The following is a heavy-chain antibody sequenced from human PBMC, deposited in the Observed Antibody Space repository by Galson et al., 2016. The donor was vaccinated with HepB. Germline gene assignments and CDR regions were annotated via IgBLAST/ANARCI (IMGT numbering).Heavy chain of an antibody. Sequence: SVKVSCKASGYTFINYYIHWVRQAPGQGLEWMGIINPSSGSTNYAQKFQGRVTVTRDTSTSTVYMVLSGLRSEDTAVYYCATGDGRFGEDYWGQGSLVSVSS. CDR1: GYTFINYY. J-gene: IGHJ4*02. D-gene: IGHD3-10*01. CDR2: INPSSGST. CDR3: ATGDGRFGEDY. V-gene: IGHV1-46*01.